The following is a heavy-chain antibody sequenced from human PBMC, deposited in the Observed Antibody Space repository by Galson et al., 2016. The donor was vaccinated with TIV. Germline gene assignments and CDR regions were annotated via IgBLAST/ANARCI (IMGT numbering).Heavy chain of an antibody. CDR3: ARELGDSASENYYPGFDC. CDR2: IYTDGRT. D-gene: IGHD3-22*01. Sequence: SLRLSCAASGFTVSSNFMSWVRQAPGQGLEWISIIYTDGRTYYTEHEKGRVTISRDDSRKTLYLQMNALRAEDTAIYYCARELGDSASENYYPGFDCWGQGTLVTVSS. J-gene: IGHJ4*02. CDR1: GFTVSSNF. V-gene: IGHV3-53*01.